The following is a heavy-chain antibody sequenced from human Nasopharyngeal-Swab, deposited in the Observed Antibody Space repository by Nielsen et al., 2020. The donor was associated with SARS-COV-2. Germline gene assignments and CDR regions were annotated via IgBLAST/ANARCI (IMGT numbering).Heavy chain of an antibody. J-gene: IGHJ3*02. D-gene: IGHD7-27*01. Sequence: GESLKISCAASGFALSSYWMHWVRQTPGKGLVWVSRPHSDGTSTRYADSVKGRFTISRDNAKNTLYLQMNSLRAEDTAVYYCARDLGTAGAFDIWGQGTMVTVSS. CDR2: PHSDGTST. CDR3: ARDLGTAGAFDI. V-gene: IGHV3-74*01. CDR1: GFALSSYW.